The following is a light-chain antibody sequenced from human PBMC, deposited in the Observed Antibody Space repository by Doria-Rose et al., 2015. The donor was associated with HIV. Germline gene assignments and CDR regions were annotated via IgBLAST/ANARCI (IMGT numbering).Light chain of an antibody. V-gene: IGKV1-5*03. Sequence: DIRMTQSPSTLSASVGDSVTITCRASQSITRWLAWYQQKPGKAPKLLIYKASLLESGFPSMFSVSGSGTEFTLTISSLQPDDFATYYCQQYNSYSPWTFGPGTKLEIK. J-gene: IGKJ2*02. CDR3: QQYNSYSPWT. CDR2: KAS. CDR1: QSITRW.